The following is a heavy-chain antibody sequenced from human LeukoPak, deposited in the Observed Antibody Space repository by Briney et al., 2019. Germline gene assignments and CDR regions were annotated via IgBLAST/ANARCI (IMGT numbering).Heavy chain of an antibody. CDR2: ISAYNGNT. CDR3: ARDVEPVGYCSSTSCYPDY. D-gene: IGHD2-2*01. CDR1: GYTCTSYG. V-gene: IGHV1-18*01. J-gene: IGHJ4*02. Sequence: ASVKVSCKASGYTCTSYGRSWVRQAPGEGLEWMGWISAYNGNTKYAQKLQGRVTMTTDTCTSTAYMELKSLRSDDTAMYYCARDVEPVGYCSSTSCYPDYWGQGTLVPVSS.